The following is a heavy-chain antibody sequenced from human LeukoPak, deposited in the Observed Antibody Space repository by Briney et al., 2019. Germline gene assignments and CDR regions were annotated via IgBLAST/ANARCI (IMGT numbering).Heavy chain of an antibody. CDR1: GGSFSGYY. V-gene: IGHV4-34*01. Sequence: SETLSLTCAVYGGSFSGYYWSWIRQPPGKGLEWIGEINHSGSTNYNPSLKSRVTISVDTSKNQFSLELSSVTAADTAVYYCARGRHQGYCSGGSCLVRDYWGQGTLVTVSS. J-gene: IGHJ4*02. CDR3: ARGRHQGYCSGGSCLVRDY. CDR2: INHSGST. D-gene: IGHD2-15*01.